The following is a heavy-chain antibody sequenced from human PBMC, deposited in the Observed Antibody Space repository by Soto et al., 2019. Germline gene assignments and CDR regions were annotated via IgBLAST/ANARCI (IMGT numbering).Heavy chain of an antibody. CDR3: ARHPYDFWSGPGWVLRYFNWSRHMGV. Sequence: TSETLSLTCTVSGGSISSYYWSWIRQPPGKGLEWIGYIYYSGSTNYNPSLKSRATISVDTSKNQFSLKLSSVTAADTAVDYCARHPYDFWSGPGWVLRYFNWSRHMGVWGKGTTVTVSS. J-gene: IGHJ6*04. CDR2: IYYSGST. D-gene: IGHD3-9*01. CDR1: GGSISSYY. V-gene: IGHV4-59*08.